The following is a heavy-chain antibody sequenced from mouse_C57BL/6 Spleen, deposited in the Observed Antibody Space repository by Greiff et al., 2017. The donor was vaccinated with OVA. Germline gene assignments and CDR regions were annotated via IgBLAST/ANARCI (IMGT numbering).Heavy chain of an antibody. Sequence: VQLQQSGAELVRPGSSVKLSCKASGYTFTSYWMHWVKQRPIQGLEWIGNIDPSDSETHYNQKFKDKATLTVDKSSSTAYMQLSSLTSEDSAVYYCARGNLLLPFDYWGQGTTLTVSS. CDR2: IDPSDSET. CDR1: GYTFTSYW. CDR3: ARGNLLLPFDY. D-gene: IGHD2-1*01. V-gene: IGHV1-52*01. J-gene: IGHJ2*01.